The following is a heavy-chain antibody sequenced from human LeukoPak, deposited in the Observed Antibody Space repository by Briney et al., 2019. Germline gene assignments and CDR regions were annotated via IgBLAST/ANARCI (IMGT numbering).Heavy chain of an antibody. D-gene: IGHD6-19*01. CDR1: GFTSDDYA. Sequence: GGSLRLSCAASGFTSDDYAMHWVRQAPGKGLEWVSGISWNSGSIGYADSVKGRFTISRDNAKNSLYLQMNSLRAEDTALYYCAKDITAVASYYFDYWGQGTLVTVSS. CDR2: ISWNSGSI. J-gene: IGHJ4*02. CDR3: AKDITAVASYYFDY. V-gene: IGHV3-9*02.